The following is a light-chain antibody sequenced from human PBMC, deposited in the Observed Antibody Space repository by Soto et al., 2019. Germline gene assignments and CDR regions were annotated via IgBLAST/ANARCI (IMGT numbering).Light chain of an antibody. J-gene: IGKJ1*01. CDR3: LQDYSYPRT. Sequence: AIQMTQSPSSLSASVGDRVTITCRAGQAIRNDLGWYQQKPGKAPELLIYTAANLQIGVPSRFSGSGSGTEFTLTISSLQPEDFATYYCLQDYSYPRTFGQGTKVEIK. V-gene: IGKV1-6*01. CDR2: TAA. CDR1: QAIRND.